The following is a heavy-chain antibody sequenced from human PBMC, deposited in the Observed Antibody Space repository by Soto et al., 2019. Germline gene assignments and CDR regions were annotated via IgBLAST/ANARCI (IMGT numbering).Heavy chain of an antibody. CDR1: GFTFSDYY. CDR3: ARDAGVSGGSVGLFDY. D-gene: IGHD2-15*01. J-gene: IGHJ4*02. CDR2: ISSSSSYT. V-gene: IGHV3-11*05. Sequence: LRLSCAASGFTFSDYYMSWIRQAPGKGLEWVSYISSSSSYTNYADSVKGRFTISRDNAKNSLYLQMNSLRAEDTAVYYCARDAGVSGGSVGLFDYWGQGTLVTVSS.